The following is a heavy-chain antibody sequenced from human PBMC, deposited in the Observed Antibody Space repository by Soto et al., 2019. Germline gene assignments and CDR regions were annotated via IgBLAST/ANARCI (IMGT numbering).Heavy chain of an antibody. CDR2: IYYSGST. Sequence: PSETLSLTCTVSGGSVSSGSYYWSWIRQPPGKGLEWIGYIYYSGSTNYNPSLKSRVTISVDTSKNQFSLKLSSVTAADTAVYYCAREVVVVPAASLDAFDIWGQGTMVTVSS. D-gene: IGHD2-2*01. V-gene: IGHV4-61*01. CDR1: GGSVSSGSYY. J-gene: IGHJ3*02. CDR3: AREVVVVPAASLDAFDI.